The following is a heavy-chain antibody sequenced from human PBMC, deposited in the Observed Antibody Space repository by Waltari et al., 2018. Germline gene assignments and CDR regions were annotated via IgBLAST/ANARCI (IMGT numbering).Heavy chain of an antibody. CDR2: IYTSGSA. CDR3: AREEGYSNPMIY. D-gene: IGHD4-4*01. V-gene: IGHV4-61*02. CDR1: GASISSGTYS. J-gene: IGHJ4*02. Sequence: QVQLQESGPGLVKPSQTLSLTCTVSGASISSGTYSWSWIRQPAGKGLEWIWRIYTSGSADYNSSLKGRVTISLDTSQSHFSLKLTSVTAADTAVYYCAREEGYSNPMIYWGQGSLVTVSS.